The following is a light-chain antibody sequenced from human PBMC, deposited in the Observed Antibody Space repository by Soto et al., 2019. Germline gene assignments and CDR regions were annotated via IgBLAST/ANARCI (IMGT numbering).Light chain of an antibody. V-gene: IGKV1-39*01. Sequence: DIQMTQSPSSLSASVGDRVTISCRASQTISSFLNWYQHKPGKAPKLLIYATSSLQSGVPSRFSGSGSGTDFSLTISSLQPEDFTTYYCQQSYSTPWTFGQGTKVDIK. CDR3: QQSYSTPWT. CDR1: QTISSF. J-gene: IGKJ1*01. CDR2: ATS.